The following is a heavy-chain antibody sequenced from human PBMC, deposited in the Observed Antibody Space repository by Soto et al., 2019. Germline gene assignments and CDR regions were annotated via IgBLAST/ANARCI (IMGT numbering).Heavy chain of an antibody. D-gene: IGHD4-4*01. V-gene: IGHV3-33*01. Sequence: QVQLVESGGGVVQPGRSLRLSCAASGFTFSSHGMHWVRQAPGKVLEWVAVIWLDGSQEYYADSVRGRFTISRDNSKNMVFLQMNSLRDEDTAVYQCARVGPLTTNYGMDVWGQGTTVTVSS. J-gene: IGHJ6*02. CDR2: IWLDGSQE. CDR1: GFTFSSHG. CDR3: ARVGPLTTNYGMDV.